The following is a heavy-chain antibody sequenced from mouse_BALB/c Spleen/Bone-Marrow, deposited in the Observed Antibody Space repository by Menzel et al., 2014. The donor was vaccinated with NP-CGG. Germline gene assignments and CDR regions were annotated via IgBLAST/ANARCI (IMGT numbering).Heavy chain of an antibody. CDR2: INVNGDTT. Sequence: EVQLVESGGGLVQPGGSLKLSCAASGFTFSNYGMSWVRQTPDKRLEMIATINVNGDTTYHPDSVKGRFTISRDNVKNTLYLQMSSLKSEDTAMYYCARGYDYSSWFAYWGQGTLSLSLQ. D-gene: IGHD2-4*01. J-gene: IGHJ3*01. CDR3: ARGYDYSSWFAY. CDR1: GFTFSNYG. V-gene: IGHV5-6-3*01.